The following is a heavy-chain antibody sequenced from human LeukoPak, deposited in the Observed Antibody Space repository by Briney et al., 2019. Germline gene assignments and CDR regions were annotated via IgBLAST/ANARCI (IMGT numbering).Heavy chain of an antibody. CDR1: GFTFTGYV. V-gene: IGHV3-23*01. D-gene: IGHD3-22*01. J-gene: IGHJ4*02. CDR2: ISGSGGST. Sequence: PGGSLRLSCAASGFTFTGYVMSCVRQAPGKGLEWVSAISGSGGSTYYADSVKGRFTISRYNSKNTLYLQMNSLRAEDTAVYYCAQGNYYDSSVLRDFWGQGTPVTVSS. CDR3: AQGNYYDSSVLRDF.